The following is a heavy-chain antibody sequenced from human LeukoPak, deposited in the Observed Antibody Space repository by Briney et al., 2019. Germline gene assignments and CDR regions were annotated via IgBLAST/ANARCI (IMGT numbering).Heavy chain of an antibody. Sequence: VASVAVSCKASGLSLTHDGISWVRQAPGQGLVWMGWISFHNGDTLYAQNFQGRLTVTTDTSTSTAYMELSSLRSEDTAVYYCARYCSSTSCSKAFDIWGQGTMVTVSS. CDR2: ISFHNGDT. CDR1: GLSLTHDG. J-gene: IGHJ3*02. CDR3: ARYCSSTSCSKAFDI. V-gene: IGHV1-18*01. D-gene: IGHD2-2*01.